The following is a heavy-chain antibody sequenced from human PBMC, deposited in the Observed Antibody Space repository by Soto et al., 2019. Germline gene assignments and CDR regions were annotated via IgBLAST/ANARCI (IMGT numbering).Heavy chain of an antibody. D-gene: IGHD1-26*01. J-gene: IGHJ4*02. Sequence: EVQLVESGGGLVQTGGSLRLSCAASGFTSSTFSMNWVRQAPGKGLEWLSYIGGSGGSISYADSVKGRFTISRDNGKNTLYLQMSSLRDEDTAVYYCARDLAWAFDSWGQGALVTVSS. CDR2: IGGSGGSI. CDR3: ARDLAWAFDS. V-gene: IGHV3-48*02. CDR1: GFTSSTFS.